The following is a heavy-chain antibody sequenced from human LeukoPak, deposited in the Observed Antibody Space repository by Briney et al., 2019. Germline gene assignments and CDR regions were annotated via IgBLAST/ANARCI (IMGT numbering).Heavy chain of an antibody. CDR2: IWYDGSNK. V-gene: IGHV3-33*01. D-gene: IGHD6-19*01. J-gene: IGHJ4*02. CDR3: ASAVAGYLDY. Sequence: PGGSLRLSCAASGFTFRSYGMHWVRQAPGKGLEWVAVIWYDGSNKYYADSVKGRFTISRDNSKNTLYLQMNSLRAEDTAVYYCASAVAGYLDYWGQGTLVTVSS. CDR1: GFTFRSYG.